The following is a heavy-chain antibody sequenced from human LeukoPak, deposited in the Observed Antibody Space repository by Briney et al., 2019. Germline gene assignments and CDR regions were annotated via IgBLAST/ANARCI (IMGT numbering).Heavy chain of an antibody. D-gene: IGHD3-22*01. CDR1: GFTFSSYA. J-gene: IGHJ4*02. CDR2: ISYDGSNK. Sequence: GGSLRLSCAASGFTFSSYAMSWVRQAPGKGLEWVAVISYDGSNKYYADSVKGRFTISRDNSKNTLHLQMNSLRAEDTAVYYCAKGDDSSGPDYWGQGTLVTVSS. CDR3: AKGDDSSGPDY. V-gene: IGHV3-30-3*01.